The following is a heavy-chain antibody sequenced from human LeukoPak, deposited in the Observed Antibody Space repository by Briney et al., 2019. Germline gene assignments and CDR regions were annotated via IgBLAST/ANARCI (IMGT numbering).Heavy chain of an antibody. J-gene: IGHJ4*02. CDR1: GYTLTELS. V-gene: IGHV1-24*01. D-gene: IGHD3-10*01. CDR2: FDPEDAET. CDR3: ARYGSLWFGELSQIDY. Sequence: ASVKVSCKVSGYTLTELSIHWVRQSPGKGPEWMGGFDPEDAETVYAQQLQGRVTMTEDTSTDTAYMELSSLRSDDTAVYYCARYGSLWFGELSQIDYRGQGTLVTVSS.